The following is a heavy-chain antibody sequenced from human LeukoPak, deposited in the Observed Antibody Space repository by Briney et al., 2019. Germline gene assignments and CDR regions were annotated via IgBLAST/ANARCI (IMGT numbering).Heavy chain of an antibody. V-gene: IGHV1-8*01. CDR3: ARRRILEDAFDI. CDR1: GYTFTSYD. CDR2: MNPNSGNT. Sequence: ASVKVSCKASGYTFTSYDVNWVRQATGQGLEWMGWMNPNSGNTGYEQKFQGRVTMTRNTSISTAYMELSSLRSEDTAVYYCARRRILEDAFDIWGQGTMVTVSS. D-gene: IGHD3-3*01. J-gene: IGHJ3*02.